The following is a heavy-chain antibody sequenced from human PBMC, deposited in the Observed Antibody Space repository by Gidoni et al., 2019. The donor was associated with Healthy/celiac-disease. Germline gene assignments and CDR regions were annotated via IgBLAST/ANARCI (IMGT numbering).Heavy chain of an antibody. CDR2: ISYDGSNK. Sequence: VQLVESGGGVVPPGRSLRLSCAASGFTFSSDGMHWVRQAPGKGLEGVAVISYDGSNKYYADSVKGRFTISRDNSKNTLYLQMNSLRAEDTAVYYCAKDSSGWYGDSFDYWGQGTLVTVSS. V-gene: IGHV3-30*18. D-gene: IGHD6-19*01. CDR3: AKDSSGWYGDSFDY. J-gene: IGHJ4*02. CDR1: GFTFSSDG.